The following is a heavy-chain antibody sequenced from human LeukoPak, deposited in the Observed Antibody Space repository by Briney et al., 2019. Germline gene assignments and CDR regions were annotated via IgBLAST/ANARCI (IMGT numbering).Heavy chain of an antibody. CDR1: GGSFSGYY. D-gene: IGHD2-2*01. Sequence: SETLSLTCAVYGGSFSGYYWSWIRQPPGKGLEWIGEINHSGSTNYNPSLKSRVTISVDTSKNQFSLKLSSVTAADTAVYYCAIQYCSSTRCYGGYNWFDPWAREPWSPSPQ. V-gene: IGHV4-34*01. CDR2: INHSGST. CDR3: AIQYCSSTRCYGGYNWFDP. J-gene: IGHJ5*02.